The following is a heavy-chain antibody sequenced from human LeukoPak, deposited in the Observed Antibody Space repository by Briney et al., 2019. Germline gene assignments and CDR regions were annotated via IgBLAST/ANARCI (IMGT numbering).Heavy chain of an antibody. Sequence: GGSLRLSCAASGFTFSSYSMNWVRQAPGKGLEWVSSISSSSSYIYYADSVKGRFTITRDNAKNSLYLQMNSLRAEDTAVYYCARADYTYYYDSSGPNSFDYWGQGTLVTVSS. J-gene: IGHJ4*02. D-gene: IGHD3-22*01. CDR3: ARADYTYYYDSSGPNSFDY. CDR2: ISSSSSYI. CDR1: GFTFSSYS. V-gene: IGHV3-21*01.